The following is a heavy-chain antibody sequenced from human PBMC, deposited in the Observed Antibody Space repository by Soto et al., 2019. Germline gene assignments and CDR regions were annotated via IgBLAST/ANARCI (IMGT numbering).Heavy chain of an antibody. CDR1: GFTFSSHA. Sequence: EEQLLESGGSLVQPEGSLRLSCAASGFTFSSHAMSWVRQAPGKGLEWVSAISYSGTTTYYAESVKGRFTISRDNSKNTLYLQMNSLRVEDTAIYYCAKRFTLFGEVKLSPDFDYWGQGTLVTVSS. D-gene: IGHD3-3*01. V-gene: IGHV3-23*01. CDR3: AKRFTLFGEVKLSPDFDY. CDR2: ISYSGTTT. J-gene: IGHJ4*02.